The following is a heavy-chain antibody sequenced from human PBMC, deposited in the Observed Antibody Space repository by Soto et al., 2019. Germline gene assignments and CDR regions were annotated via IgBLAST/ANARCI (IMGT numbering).Heavy chain of an antibody. CDR3: ARGGSGYTWFNEF. D-gene: IGHD3-22*01. CDR2: IIPVFQTA. CDR1: GGLFSSYP. J-gene: IGHJ4*02. V-gene: IGHV1-69*01. Sequence: QEQLVQSGAEVKKPGSSVKVSCKASGGLFSSYPISWVRQVPGQGLEWMGGIIPVFQTAYYTQSFQGRVTITADESTNTAYMELSSLRSEDTVIYYCARGGSGYTWFNEFWGQGTLVTVSS.